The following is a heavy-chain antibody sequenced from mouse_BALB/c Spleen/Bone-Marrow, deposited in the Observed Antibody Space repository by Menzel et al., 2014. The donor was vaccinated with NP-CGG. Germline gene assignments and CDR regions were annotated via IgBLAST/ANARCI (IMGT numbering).Heavy chain of an antibody. CDR2: IDPANGNT. V-gene: IGHV14-3*02. D-gene: IGHD1-2*01. CDR3: ARIHYYGRAWFAY. CDR1: GFNIKDTY. J-gene: IGHJ3*01. Sequence: VQLQQSGAELVKPGASVKLSCTASGFNIKDTYMHWVKQRPEQGLEWIGRIDPANGNTKYDPKFQGKATITADTSSNTAYLQLSSLTSEGTAVYYCARIHYYGRAWFAYWGQGTLVTVSA.